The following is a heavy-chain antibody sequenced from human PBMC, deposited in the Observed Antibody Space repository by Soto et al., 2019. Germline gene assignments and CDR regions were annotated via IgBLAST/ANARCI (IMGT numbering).Heavy chain of an antibody. J-gene: IGHJ4*02. D-gene: IGHD6-13*01. Sequence: ILSLTCTVSGGSISSGGYYWSWIRQHPGKGLEWIGYIYYSGSTYYNPSLKSRVTISVDTSKNQFSLKLSSVTAADTAVYYCARSEGQQLVSIDYWGQGTLVTVSS. CDR1: GGSISSGGYY. CDR3: ARSEGQQLVSIDY. V-gene: IGHV4-31*03. CDR2: IYYSGST.